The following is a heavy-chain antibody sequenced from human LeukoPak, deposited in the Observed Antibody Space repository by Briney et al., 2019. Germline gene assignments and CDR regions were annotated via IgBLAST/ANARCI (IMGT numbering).Heavy chain of an antibody. CDR1: GFTFDDYG. D-gene: IGHD3-22*01. CDR3: AKLLDSSGYYHVTAFDI. CDR2: INWNGGST. J-gene: IGHJ3*02. V-gene: IGHV3-20*04. Sequence: GGSLRLSCAASGFTFDDYGMSWVRQAPGKGLEWVSGINWNGGSTGYADPVKGRFTISRDNSKNTLDLQVNSLRAEDTAVYYCAKLLDSSGYYHVTAFDIWGQGTMVTVSS.